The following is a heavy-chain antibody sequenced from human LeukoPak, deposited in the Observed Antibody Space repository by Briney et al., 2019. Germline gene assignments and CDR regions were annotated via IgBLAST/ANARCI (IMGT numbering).Heavy chain of an antibody. CDR1: GGTLSSYA. D-gene: IGHD4-23*01. Sequence: SLKVSCKASGGTLSSYAISSVRQAPGQGLEWMGGIIPIFGTANYAQKFQGRVTITADESTSTAYMELSSLRSEDTAVYYCARGAYGGNSCFDYWGQGTLVTVSS. CDR3: ARGAYGGNSCFDY. V-gene: IGHV1-69*13. CDR2: IIPIFGTA. J-gene: IGHJ4*02.